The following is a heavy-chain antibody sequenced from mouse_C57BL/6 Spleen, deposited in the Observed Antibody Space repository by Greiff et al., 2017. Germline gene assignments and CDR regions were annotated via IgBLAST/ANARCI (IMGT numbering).Heavy chain of an antibody. CDR1: GYSITSGYY. CDR2: ISYDGSN. Sequence: VQLKESGPGLVKPSQSLSLTCSVTGYSITSGYYWNWIRQFPGNKLEWMGYISYDGSNNYNPSLKNRISITRDTSKNQFFLKLNSVTTEDTATYYCARVYDYDRHFDYWGQGTTLT. D-gene: IGHD2-4*01. J-gene: IGHJ2*01. V-gene: IGHV3-6*01. CDR3: ARVYDYDRHFDY.